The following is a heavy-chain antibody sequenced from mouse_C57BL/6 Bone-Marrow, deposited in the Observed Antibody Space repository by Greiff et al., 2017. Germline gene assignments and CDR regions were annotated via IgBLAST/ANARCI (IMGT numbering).Heavy chain of an antibody. CDR3: ARYYYGSSHWYFDV. Sequence: VKLQESGAELVRPGASVKLSCKASGYTFTDYYINWVKQRPGQGLEWIARIYPGRGNTYYNEKFKGKATLTAEKSSSTAYMQLSSLTSEDSAVYFCARYYYGSSHWYFDVWGTGTTVTVSS. CDR1: GYTFTDYY. CDR2: IYPGRGNT. V-gene: IGHV1-76*01. J-gene: IGHJ1*03. D-gene: IGHD1-1*01.